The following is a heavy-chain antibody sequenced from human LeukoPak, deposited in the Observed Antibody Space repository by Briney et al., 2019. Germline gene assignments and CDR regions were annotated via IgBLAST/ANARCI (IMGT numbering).Heavy chain of an antibody. V-gene: IGHV1-24*01. CDR3: ATRKRKYSGGAFDI. CDR1: GYTLTELS. CDR2: FDPEDGET. Sequence: GASVKVSCKVSGYTLTELSMHWVRQAPGKGLEWMGGFDPEDGETIYAQKFQGRVTMTEDTSTDTAYMELSSLRSEDTAVYYCATRKRKYSGGAFDIWGQGTMVTVSS. J-gene: IGHJ3*02. D-gene: IGHD4-23*01.